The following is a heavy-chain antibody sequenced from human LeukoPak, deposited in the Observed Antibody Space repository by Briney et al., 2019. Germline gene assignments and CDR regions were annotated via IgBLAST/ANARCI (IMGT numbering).Heavy chain of an antibody. CDR2: MYYSGST. Sequence: PSETLSLTCTVSGGSISSYYWSWIRQPPGKGLEWIGYMYYSGSTNYNPSLKSRVTIFVDTTKNQFSLKLSSVTAADTAVYYCARHLGGSSGFRYFDYWGQGTLVTVSS. CDR1: GGSISSYY. V-gene: IGHV4-59*08. J-gene: IGHJ4*02. CDR3: ARHLGGSSGFRYFDY. D-gene: IGHD3-10*01.